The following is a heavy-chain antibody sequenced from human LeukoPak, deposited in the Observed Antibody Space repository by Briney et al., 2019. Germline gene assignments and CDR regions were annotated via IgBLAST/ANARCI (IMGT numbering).Heavy chain of an antibody. CDR3: ARDSNALDAFDI. D-gene: IGHD2-8*01. Sequence: GGSLRLSCAASGFSFSGSAIHWVRQASGKGLEWVGRIRSNANDYATAYAASVKGRFTISRDNSKNTLYLQMNSLRAEDTAVYYCARDSNALDAFDIWGQGTMVTVSS. V-gene: IGHV3-73*01. CDR1: GFSFSGSA. J-gene: IGHJ3*02. CDR2: IRSNANDYAT.